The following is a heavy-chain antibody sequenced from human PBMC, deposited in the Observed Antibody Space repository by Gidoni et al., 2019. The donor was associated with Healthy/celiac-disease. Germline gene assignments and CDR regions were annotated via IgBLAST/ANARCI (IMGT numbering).Heavy chain of an antibody. Sequence: EVQLLESGGGLVQPGGSLRLSCAASGFTFSSYAMSWVRQAPGQGLEWVSAISGSGGSTYYADSVKGRFTISRDNSKNTLYLQMNSLRAEDTAVYYCAKVQARVYYYYGMDVWGQGTTVTVSS. CDR2: ISGSGGST. CDR3: AKVQARVYYYYGMDV. CDR1: GFTFSSYA. J-gene: IGHJ6*02. V-gene: IGHV3-23*01.